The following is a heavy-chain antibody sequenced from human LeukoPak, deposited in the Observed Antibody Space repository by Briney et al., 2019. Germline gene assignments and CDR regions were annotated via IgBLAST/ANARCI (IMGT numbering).Heavy chain of an antibody. V-gene: IGHV4-39*07. J-gene: IGHJ4*02. D-gene: IGHD6-19*01. CDR3: ARIASIAVTGTFDY. Sequence: SETLSLTCTVSGDSMTSTSHFWDWIRQPPGKGLEWIGSIYYRGSTYYNPSLKSRVTISVDTSKNQFSLKLSSVTAADTAVYYCARIASIAVTGTFDYWGQGTLVTVSS. CDR1: GDSMTSTSHF. CDR2: IYYRGST.